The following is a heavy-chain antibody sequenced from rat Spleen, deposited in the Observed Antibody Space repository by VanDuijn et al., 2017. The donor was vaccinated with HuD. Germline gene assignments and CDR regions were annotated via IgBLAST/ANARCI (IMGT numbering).Heavy chain of an antibody. CDR2: ISYDGSST. J-gene: IGHJ2*01. CDR1: GFTFSDYN. Sequence: EVQLVESGGGLVQPGRSLKLSCAASGFTFSDYNMAWVRQAPKKGLEWVATISYDGSSTYYRDSVKGRFTISRDNAKSTLYLQMDSLRSEDTATYYCARHGVGEIGYWGQGVMVTVSS. V-gene: IGHV5-7*01. D-gene: IGHD5-1*01. CDR3: ARHGVGEIGY.